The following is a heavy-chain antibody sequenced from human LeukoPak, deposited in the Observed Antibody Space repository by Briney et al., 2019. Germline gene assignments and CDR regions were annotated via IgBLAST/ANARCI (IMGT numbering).Heavy chain of an antibody. CDR3: ARMITFGGVTGRASDY. V-gene: IGHV1-2*02. CDR1: GYTFTGYY. CDR2: INPNSGGT. D-gene: IGHD3-16*01. J-gene: IGHJ4*02. Sequence: GASVTVSFKASGYTFTGYYLHWVRQAPGQGLEWMGWINPNSGGTNYAQKFQGRITMTRDTSISTAYMELSSLRSDDTAVYYCARMITFGGVTGRASDYWGQGTLVQVSS.